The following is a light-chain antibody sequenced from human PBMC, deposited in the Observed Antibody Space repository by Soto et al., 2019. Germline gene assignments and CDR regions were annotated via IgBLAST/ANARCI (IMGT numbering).Light chain of an antibody. J-gene: IGKJ4*01. CDR3: QQCRNWPLT. Sequence: EIVMTQSPATLSVSPGEGATLSCKASQTVYNNLAWYQQRPGQPPRLLIYDASTRATGISARFSGSGYGTEFTLSNSSLQSEDFAVYFCQQCRNWPLTFGGGTKVEIK. CDR1: QTVYNN. V-gene: IGKV3-15*01. CDR2: DAS.